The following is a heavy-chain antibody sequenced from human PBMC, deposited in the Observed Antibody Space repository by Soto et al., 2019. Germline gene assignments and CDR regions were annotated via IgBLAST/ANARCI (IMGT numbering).Heavy chain of an antibody. CDR1: GFTFSSYA. J-gene: IGHJ6*02. CDR2: FSGSGDST. Sequence: PGGSLRLSCAASGFTFSSYAMSWVRQAPGKGLEWVSTFSGSGDSTYYADSVKGRFTTSRDNSKNTLYLQTNSLRAEDTAVYYCAKGLRGLDYYYGMDVWGQGTTVTVSS. V-gene: IGHV3-23*01. CDR3: AKGLRGLDYYYGMDV. D-gene: IGHD3-10*01.